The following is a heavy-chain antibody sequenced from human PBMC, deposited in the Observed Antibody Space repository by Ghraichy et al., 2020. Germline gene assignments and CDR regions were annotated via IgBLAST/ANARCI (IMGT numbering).Heavy chain of an antibody. J-gene: IGHJ4*02. Sequence: SETLSLTCTVSGGSISSSYWSWIRQPPGKGLEWIGYIYYSGSTNYNPSLKSRVTISVDTSKNQFSLKLSSVTAAETAVYYCARLIDCSSTSCYGAHFDYWGQGTLVTVSS. D-gene: IGHD2-2*01. CDR1: GGSISSSY. CDR3: ARLIDCSSTSCYGAHFDY. CDR2: IYYSGST. V-gene: IGHV4-59*01.